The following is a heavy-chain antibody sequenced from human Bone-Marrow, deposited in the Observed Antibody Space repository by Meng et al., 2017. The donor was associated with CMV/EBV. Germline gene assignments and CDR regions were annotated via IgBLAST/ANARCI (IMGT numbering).Heavy chain of an antibody. J-gene: IGHJ6*02. V-gene: IGHV4-61*01. CDR3: ARDRIVVVPAAGLYYYGMDV. CDR2: IYYSGST. CDR1: GGSISSSSYY. D-gene: IGHD2-2*01. Sequence: SETLSLTCTVSGGSISSSSYYWSWIRQPPGKGLEWIGYIYYSGSTNYNHSLKSRVTISVDTSKNQFSLKLSSVTAADTAVYYCARDRIVVVPAAGLYYYGMDVWGQRTTVTVSS.